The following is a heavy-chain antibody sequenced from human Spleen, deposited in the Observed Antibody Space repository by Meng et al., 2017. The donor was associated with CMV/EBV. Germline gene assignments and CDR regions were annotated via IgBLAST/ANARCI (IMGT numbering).Heavy chain of an antibody. Sequence: SETLSLTCTVSGGSVSSGSYYWTWLRQPPGKGLEWIGYISYIGSTNYNPSLKSRVAISVDPSKNQFSLKLSSVTAADTAVYYCARHHSSSSPGYYYYYYGMDVWGQGTTVTVSS. CDR1: GGSVSSGSYY. CDR3: ARHHSSSSPGYYYYYYGMDV. CDR2: ISYIGST. D-gene: IGHD6-13*01. V-gene: IGHV4-61*01. J-gene: IGHJ6*02.